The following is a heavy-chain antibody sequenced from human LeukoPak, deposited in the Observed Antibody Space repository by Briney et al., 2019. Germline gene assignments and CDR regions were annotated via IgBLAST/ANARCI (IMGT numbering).Heavy chain of an antibody. J-gene: IGHJ4*02. CDR3: ARGSDKTTFDY. Sequence: GGSLRLSCAASGFTFSSYSMTWVRQAPGKGLEWVSYISSSSSTIYYADSVKGRFTISRDNAKNSLYLQMNSLRAEDTAVYYCARGSDKTTFDYWGQGTLVTVSS. CDR2: ISSSSSTI. D-gene: IGHD1-14*01. CDR1: GFTFSSYS. V-gene: IGHV3-48*01.